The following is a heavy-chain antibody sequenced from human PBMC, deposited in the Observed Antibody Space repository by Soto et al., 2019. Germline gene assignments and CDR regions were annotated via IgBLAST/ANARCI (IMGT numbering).Heavy chain of an antibody. V-gene: IGHV5-51*01. J-gene: IGHJ6*02. D-gene: IGHD2-2*01. CDR1: GYIFTNSW. CDR3: ARLQAAMPAAAGMDV. Sequence: PGEALKISCKGSGYIFTNSWIGWVRQMPGKGLEWMGIIYPGDSDTRYSPSFQGQVTISADKSITTAYLQWSSLTASDTAMYYCARLQAAMPAAAGMDVWGQGTVVTVSS. CDR2: IYPGDSDT.